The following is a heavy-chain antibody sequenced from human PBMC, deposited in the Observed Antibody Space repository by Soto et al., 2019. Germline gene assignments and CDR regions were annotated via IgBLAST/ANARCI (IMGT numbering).Heavy chain of an antibody. CDR2: MNPNSGNT. CDR3: ARFSGRGRVAWIQLWFGASNWFDP. D-gene: IGHD5-18*01. CDR1: GYTFTSYD. Sequence: QVQLVQSGAEVKKPGASVKVSCKASGYTFTSYDINWVRQATGQGLEWMGWMNPNSGNTGYAQKFQGRVTMTRNTSISTAYMELSSLRSEDTAVYYCARFSGRGRVAWIQLWFGASNWFDPWGQGTLVTVSS. V-gene: IGHV1-8*01. J-gene: IGHJ5*02.